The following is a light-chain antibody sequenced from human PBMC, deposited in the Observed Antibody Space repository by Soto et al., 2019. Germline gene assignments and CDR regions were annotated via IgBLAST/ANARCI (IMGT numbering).Light chain of an antibody. J-gene: IGKJ1*01. CDR2: GAS. CDR3: QKYDSASWT. V-gene: IGKV1-27*01. CDR1: QGISNY. Sequence: DIQMTQSPSSLSASVGDRVTITCRASQGISNYLAWYQQKPGKAPKLLIFGASTLQSGVPSRFSGSGSGTDFTLTIRSLQPEDVATYYCQKYDSASWTFGQGTKVEIK.